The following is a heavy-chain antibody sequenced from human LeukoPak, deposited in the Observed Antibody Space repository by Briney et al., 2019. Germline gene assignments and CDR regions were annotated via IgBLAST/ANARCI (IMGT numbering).Heavy chain of an antibody. CDR1: GGSISSYY. J-gene: IGHJ4*02. V-gene: IGHV4-59*01. CDR3: AGLGTTGTTDFDDY. Sequence: SETLSLSCTVSGGSISSYYWSWIRQPPGKGLEWIGYIYYSGSTNYNPSLKSRVTISVDTSKNQFSLKLSSVTAADTAVYYCAGLGTTGTTDFDDYWGQGTLVTVSS. CDR2: IYYSGST. D-gene: IGHD1-1*01.